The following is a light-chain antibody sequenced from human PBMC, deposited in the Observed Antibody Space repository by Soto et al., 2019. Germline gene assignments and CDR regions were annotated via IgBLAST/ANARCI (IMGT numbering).Light chain of an antibody. CDR3: QQGNSFPFT. J-gene: IGKJ3*01. CDR1: QSISSY. CDR2: AAS. Sequence: DIQMTQSPSSLSASVGDRVTITCRASQSISSYLNWYQQKPGKAPKLLIYAASSLHSGVPSRFSGSGSGTDFTLTISYLQSEDFGTYYCQQGNSFPFTFGPGTKVDIK. V-gene: IGKV1-39*01.